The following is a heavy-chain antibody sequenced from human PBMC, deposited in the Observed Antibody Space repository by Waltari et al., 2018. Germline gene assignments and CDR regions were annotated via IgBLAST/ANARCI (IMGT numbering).Heavy chain of an antibody. Sequence: QLQLQESGPGLLKPSETLSLTCPVSGGSISRIRYFWAWIRQSPGKGMEWIGTIYYSGSTYYNPSLKSRVTMSVDTSKNQFSLKLSSVTAADTAVYFCARRRSWGSAPQEIDYWGQGTLVTVSS. J-gene: IGHJ4*02. D-gene: IGHD3-16*01. CDR3: ARRRSWGSAPQEIDY. CDR2: IYYSGST. V-gene: IGHV4-39*01. CDR1: GGSISRIRYF.